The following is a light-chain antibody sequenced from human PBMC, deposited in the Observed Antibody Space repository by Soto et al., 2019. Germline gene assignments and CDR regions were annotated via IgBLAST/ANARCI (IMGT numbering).Light chain of an antibody. J-gene: IGLJ1*01. Sequence: QSVLTQPPSVSGAPGQSVTISCTGSSSNIGAGLDVHWYQQLPGTAPKLLIYGNIKRPSGVPDRFSGSKSGNTASLTISGLQAADEADYYCSLYTSENAYVFGTGTKLTVL. CDR2: GNI. V-gene: IGLV1-40*01. CDR3: SLYTSENAYV. CDR1: SSNIGAGLD.